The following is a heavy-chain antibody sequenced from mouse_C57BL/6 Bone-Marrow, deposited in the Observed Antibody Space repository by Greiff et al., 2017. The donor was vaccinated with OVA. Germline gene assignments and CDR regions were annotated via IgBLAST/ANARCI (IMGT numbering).Heavy chain of an antibody. CDR3: ARTGTSYAMDY. CDR1: GFTFTDYG. J-gene: IGHJ4*01. Sequence: EVQLLEPGAGLVKPGGSLKLSCAASGFTFTDYGMHWVRQAPEQGLEWVAYISTGSSATYYTDKVKGRFTIARDNATNTLFLHMTSLRSEDAAMYYCARTGTSYAMDYWGQGTSVTVSS. V-gene: IGHV5-17*01. D-gene: IGHD4-1*01. CDR2: ISTGSSAT.